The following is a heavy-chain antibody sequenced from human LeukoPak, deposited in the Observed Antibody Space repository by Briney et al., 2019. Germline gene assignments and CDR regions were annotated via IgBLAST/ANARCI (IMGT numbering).Heavy chain of an antibody. J-gene: IGHJ4*02. Sequence: SETLSLTCTVSGGSIRSTSYYWGWIRQPPGKGLEWIGTIYYTGSTYYNPSLKSRVTISVDTSKNQFSLKLSSVTAADTAVYYCAREWGRVGTYYYDSSGYNFDYWGQGTLVTVSS. CDR3: AREWGRVGTYYYDSSGYNFDY. V-gene: IGHV4-39*07. D-gene: IGHD3-22*01. CDR2: IYYTGST. CDR1: GGSIRSTSYY.